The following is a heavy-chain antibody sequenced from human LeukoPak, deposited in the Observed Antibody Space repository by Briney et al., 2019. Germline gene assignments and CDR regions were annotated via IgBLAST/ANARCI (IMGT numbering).Heavy chain of an antibody. D-gene: IGHD6-6*01. J-gene: IGHJ4*02. CDR2: IRYDGSNK. V-gene: IGHV3-30*02. Sequence: PGGSLRLSCAASGFTFSSYGMHWVRQAPGKGLEWVAFIRYDGSNKYYADSVKGRFTISRDNSKNTLYLQMNSLRAEDTAVYYCAIKYSSSSGIDFDYWGQGTLVTVSS. CDR3: AIKYSSSSGIDFDY. CDR1: GFTFSSYG.